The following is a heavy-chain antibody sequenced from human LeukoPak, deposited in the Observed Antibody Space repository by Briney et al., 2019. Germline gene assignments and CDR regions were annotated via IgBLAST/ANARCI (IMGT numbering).Heavy chain of an antibody. Sequence: PSGTLSLTPGQSGGSIFTTTGCAGSRQPPGKGLEWIGEVHLNGATNYNPSLESRVSMSIDKSKNQLSLKLSSVTAADTATYYCMTEKGVFSPFAFWGQGTLVTVSS. CDR1: GGSIFTTTG. CDR3: MTEKGVFSPFAF. J-gene: IGHJ4*02. CDR2: VHLNGAT. V-gene: IGHV4-4*02.